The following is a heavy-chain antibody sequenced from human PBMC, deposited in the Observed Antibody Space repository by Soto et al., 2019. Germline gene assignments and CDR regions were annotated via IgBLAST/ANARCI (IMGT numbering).Heavy chain of an antibody. J-gene: IGHJ4*02. CDR2: SYYRGNT. V-gene: IGHV4-39*01. CDR1: GGSISSSNYY. CDR3: ATADGFVVVTPFFEY. Sequence: QLQLQESGPGLVKPSETLSLTCTVSGGSISSSNYYWGWIRQTPGKGLEWIGSSYYRGNTHYNPALKTRVTIYVDTSKNQSSLNLYSVTAADTAVYYCATADGFVVVTPFFEYWGQGTLVTVSS. D-gene: IGHD3-3*01.